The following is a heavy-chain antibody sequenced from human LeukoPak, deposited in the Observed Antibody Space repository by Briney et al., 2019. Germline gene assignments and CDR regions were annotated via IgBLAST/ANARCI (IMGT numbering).Heavy chain of an antibody. CDR1: GYSFSSYW. J-gene: IGHJ4*02. CDR2: IYPSDSHT. Sequence: GESLKISCQGSGYSFSSYWIAWVRQMPGKGLEWMGVIYPSDSHTTYSLSFQGQVTISADKSINTAYLQWNSLQASDTAIYYCARVVGAAPFDYWGQGTLVTVSS. V-gene: IGHV5-51*01. CDR3: ARVVGAAPFDY. D-gene: IGHD2-2*01.